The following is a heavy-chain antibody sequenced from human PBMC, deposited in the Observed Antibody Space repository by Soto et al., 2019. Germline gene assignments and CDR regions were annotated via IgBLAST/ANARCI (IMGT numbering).Heavy chain of an antibody. Sequence: QVQLVQSGAEVKKPGASVKVSCKASGYSFTRYGISWVRQAPGQGLEWMGWISGYNANTNYPENLQGRVTMTTDTSTSTAFMEVRNLISDDTAVYYCAWMGDVPDYYYGLDVWGQGTTVTVSS. D-gene: IGHD3-16*01. CDR1: GYSFTRYG. CDR2: ISGYNANT. V-gene: IGHV1-18*01. J-gene: IGHJ6*02. CDR3: AWMGDVPDYYYGLDV.